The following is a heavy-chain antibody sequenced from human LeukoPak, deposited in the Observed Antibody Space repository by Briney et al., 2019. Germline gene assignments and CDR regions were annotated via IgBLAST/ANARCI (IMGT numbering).Heavy chain of an antibody. Sequence: PGGSPRLSCAASGFTFRDYYMSWIRQAPGKGLEWVSFISSSSHDSHTNYAESVRGRLGISRDDGQNSLYLQMNSLRAEDTALYYCATLRDYAWTHWGQGTLVTVSS. CDR2: ISSSSHDSHT. CDR3: ATLRDYAWTH. CDR1: GFTFRDYY. D-gene: IGHD4-17*01. J-gene: IGHJ4*02. V-gene: IGHV3-11*06.